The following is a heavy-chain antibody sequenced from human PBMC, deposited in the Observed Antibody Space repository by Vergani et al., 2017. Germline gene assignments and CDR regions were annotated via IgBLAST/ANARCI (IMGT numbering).Heavy chain of an antibody. CDR3: ARHSFDDYGDYKTWYGMDV. Sequence: EVHLVQSGGEVKKPGESLKISCKGSGYSFTSYWIGWVRQMPGKGLEWMGIIYPGDSDTRYSPSFQGQVTISADKSISTAYLQWSSLKASDTAMYFCARHSFDDYGDYKTWYGMDVWGQGTTVTVSS. CDR2: IYPGDSDT. V-gene: IGHV5-51*01. D-gene: IGHD4-17*01. CDR1: GYSFTSYW. J-gene: IGHJ6*02.